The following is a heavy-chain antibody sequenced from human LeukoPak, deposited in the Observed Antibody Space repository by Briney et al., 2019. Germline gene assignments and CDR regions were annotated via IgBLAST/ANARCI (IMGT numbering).Heavy chain of an antibody. D-gene: IGHD4-17*01. Sequence: GGSLRLSCAASGFSFNDYYMTWMRQAPGKGLEWVSYISSGGGTIIYYADSVKGRFTISKDNAKNSLYLQMNSLRAVDTAVYYCASGDYEVDYWGQGTLVTVSS. CDR3: ASGDYEVDY. CDR1: GFSFNDYY. V-gene: IGHV3-11*04. CDR2: ISSGGGTII. J-gene: IGHJ4*02.